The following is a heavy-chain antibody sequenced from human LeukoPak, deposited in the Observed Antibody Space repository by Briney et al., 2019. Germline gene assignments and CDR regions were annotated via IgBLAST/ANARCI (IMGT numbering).Heavy chain of an antibody. CDR3: ATEPYYYDSSARDDYYYGMDV. D-gene: IGHD3-22*01. V-gene: IGHV3-20*04. J-gene: IGHJ6*02. CDR1: GFTFDDYG. CDR2: IIWNGGST. Sequence: GGSLRLSCAASGFTFDDYGMSWVRQAPGKGLEWVSGIIWNGGSTGYADSVKGRFTISRDNAKNSLYLQMNSLRAEDTALYYCATEPYYYDSSARDDYYYGMDVWGQGTTVTVSS.